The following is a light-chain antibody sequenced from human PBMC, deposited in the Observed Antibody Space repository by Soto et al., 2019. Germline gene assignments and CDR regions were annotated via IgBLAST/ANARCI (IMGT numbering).Light chain of an antibody. CDR1: SSDVGGYNY. CDR3: ISYRSGTTLV. V-gene: IGLV2-14*01. J-gene: IGLJ3*02. Sequence: QSALTQPASVSGSPGQSISISCTGTSSDVGGYNYVSWYQQHPGKAPKLISYEVTNRPPGVSNRFSGSKSGNTASLTISGLQAEDEADYYCISYRSGTTLVFGGGTKVTVL. CDR2: EVT.